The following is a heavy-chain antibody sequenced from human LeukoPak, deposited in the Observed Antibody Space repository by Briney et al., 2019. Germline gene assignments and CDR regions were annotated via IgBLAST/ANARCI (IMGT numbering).Heavy chain of an antibody. J-gene: IGHJ4*02. CDR1: GFTFRNYW. V-gene: IGHV3-74*01. D-gene: IGHD6-6*01. CDR2: INGDGSDI. Sequence: GGSLRLSCAASGFTFRNYWMHWVRQAPGKGLVWVSRINGDGSDISYADSVKGRFTISRDNSKNTLYLQMNSLRAEDTAVYYCASLASKARLVDYWGQGTLVTVSS. CDR3: ASLASKARLVDY.